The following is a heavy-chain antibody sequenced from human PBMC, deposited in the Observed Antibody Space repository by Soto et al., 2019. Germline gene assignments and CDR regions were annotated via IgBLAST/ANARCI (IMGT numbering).Heavy chain of an antibody. CDR2: ISGDGATT. CDR1: GFTFSSYA. V-gene: IGHV3-23*01. CDR3: ARDYGDYEMGYYYYYMDV. J-gene: IGHJ6*03. Sequence: GGSLRLSCAASGFTFSSYAMSWVRQAPGKGLEWVSGISGDGATTYYTDSVKGRFTISRDIAKNTLYLQMNSLRAEDTAVYYCARDYGDYEMGYYYYYMDVWGKGTTVTVSS. D-gene: IGHD4-17*01.